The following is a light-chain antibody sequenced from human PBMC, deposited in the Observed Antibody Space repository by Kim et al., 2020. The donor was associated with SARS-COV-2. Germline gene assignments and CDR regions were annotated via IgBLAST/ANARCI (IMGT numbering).Light chain of an antibody. CDR1: QSLDDW. J-gene: IGKJ3*01. Sequence: DIQMTQSPSTLSANVGDRVIITCRASQSLDDWLAWYQHKPGKAPKLLIYMTSSLERGVPSRFSGSGFGTEFTLTISSLQPDDFATYYCQQYRYYSYTFGPGTKVDIK. V-gene: IGKV1-5*03. CDR3: QQYRYYSYT. CDR2: MTS.